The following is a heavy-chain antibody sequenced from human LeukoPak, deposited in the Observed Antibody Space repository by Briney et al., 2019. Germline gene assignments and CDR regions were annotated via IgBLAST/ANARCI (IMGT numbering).Heavy chain of an antibody. CDR2: IKQDGSEK. CDR3: AKGTYSSDY. Sequence: GGSLRLSCAASGFTFRSYWMSWVRQAPGKGLEWVANIKQDGSEKYYVDSVKGRFTISRDNAKNSLYLQLNSLRAEDTAVYYCAKGTYSSDYWGQGTLVTVSS. CDR1: GFTFRSYW. V-gene: IGHV3-7*03. D-gene: IGHD6-13*01. J-gene: IGHJ4*02.